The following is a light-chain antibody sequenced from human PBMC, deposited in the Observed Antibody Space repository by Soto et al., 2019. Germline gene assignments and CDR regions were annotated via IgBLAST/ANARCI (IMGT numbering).Light chain of an antibody. J-gene: IGLJ3*02. Sequence: QSALTQPRSVSGSPGQSVTISCTGTSSDIGDYNYVYWYQQHPGKAPKLLIYDVSKRPAGVPGRFSGSKSGNAASLTISGLQADDDAYYCCCSYAGSYTWVFGGGTKLTVL. V-gene: IGLV2-11*01. CDR1: SSDIGDYNY. CDR2: DVS. CDR3: CSYAGSYTWV.